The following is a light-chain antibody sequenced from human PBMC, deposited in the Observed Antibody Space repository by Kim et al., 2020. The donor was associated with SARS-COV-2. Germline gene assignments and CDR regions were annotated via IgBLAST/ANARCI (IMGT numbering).Light chain of an antibody. Sequence: SPRERATPPCRASQRVGSSYFAWYQQKPGQAPRLLIYGAASRATGVPDRFSGSGAGTDFTLTITRLEPEDFAVYYCQQYGNSPHTFGQGTKVDIK. J-gene: IGKJ1*01. CDR2: GAA. CDR1: QRVGSSY. CDR3: QQYGNSPHT. V-gene: IGKV3-20*01.